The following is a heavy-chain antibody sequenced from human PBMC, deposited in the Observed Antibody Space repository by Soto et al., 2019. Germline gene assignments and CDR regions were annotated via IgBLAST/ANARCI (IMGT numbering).Heavy chain of an antibody. V-gene: IGHV4-59*08. CDR3: ARLGGYFQALDS. D-gene: IGHD3-22*01. Sequence: QVQLQESGPGLVKPSETLSLTCTVSGGSISPNYWSWIRQPPGKGLEWIGYIYFGGTTMYNPSLTRAVTISVDTSKNQFSLQLPSVTAADTAVYYCARLGGYFQALDSWGQGTLVTVSS. CDR1: GGSISPNY. J-gene: IGHJ4*02. CDR2: IYFGGTT.